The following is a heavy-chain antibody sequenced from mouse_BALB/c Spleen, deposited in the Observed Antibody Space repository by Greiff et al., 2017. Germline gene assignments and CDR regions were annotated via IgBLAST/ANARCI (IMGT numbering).Heavy chain of an antibody. Sequence: EVHLVESGGGLVKPGGSLKLSCAASGFTFSDYYMYWVRQTPEKRLEWVATISDGGSYTYYPDSVKGRFTISRDNAKNNLYLQMSSLKSEDTAMYYCARARYGDYYAMDYWGQGTSVTVSS. CDR2: ISDGGSYT. J-gene: IGHJ4*01. D-gene: IGHD2-14*01. CDR1: GFTFSDYY. CDR3: ARARYGDYYAMDY. V-gene: IGHV5-4*02.